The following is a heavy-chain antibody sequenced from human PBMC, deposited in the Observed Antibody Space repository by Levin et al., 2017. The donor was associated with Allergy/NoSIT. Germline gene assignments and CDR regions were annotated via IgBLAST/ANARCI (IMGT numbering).Heavy chain of an antibody. V-gene: IGHV3-30*18. D-gene: IGHD5-18*01. Sequence: PGGSLRLSCAASGFTFSSYGMHWVRQAPGKGLEWVAVISYDGSNKYYADSVKGRFTISRDNSKNTLYLQMNSLRAEDTAVYYCAKDQDSYGSRGGFDPWGQGTLVTVSS. CDR2: ISYDGSNK. J-gene: IGHJ5*02. CDR1: GFTFSSYG. CDR3: AKDQDSYGSRGGFDP.